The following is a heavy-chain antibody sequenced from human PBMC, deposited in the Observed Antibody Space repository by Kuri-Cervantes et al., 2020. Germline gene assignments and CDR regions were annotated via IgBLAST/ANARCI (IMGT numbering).Heavy chain of an antibody. Sequence: GESLKISCAASGFTFSSYWMHWVRQAPGKGLVWVSRINSGGGSTSYADSVKGRFTIARDNAKNTLYLQMNSLRAEDTAVYYCASLHSSTWGSASGVGYWGQGTLVTVSS. D-gene: IGHD6-13*01. CDR2: INSGGGST. J-gene: IGHJ4*02. CDR3: ASLHSSTWGSASGVGY. CDR1: GFTFSSYW. V-gene: IGHV3-74*01.